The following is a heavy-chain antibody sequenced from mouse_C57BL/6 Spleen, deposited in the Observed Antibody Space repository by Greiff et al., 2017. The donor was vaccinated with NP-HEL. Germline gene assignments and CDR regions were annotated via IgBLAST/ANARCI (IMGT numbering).Heavy chain of an antibody. CDR1: GFTFSSYA. CDR2: ISDGGSYT. D-gene: IGHD1-1*01. CDR3: ARDSHYYGSSSDAMDY. J-gene: IGHJ4*01. Sequence: EVKVVESGGGLVKPGGSLKLSCAASGFTFSSYAMSWVRQTPEKRLEWVATISDGGSYTYYPDNVKGRFTISRDNAKNNLYLQMSHLKSEDTAMYYCARDSHYYGSSSDAMDYWGQGTSVTVSS. V-gene: IGHV5-4*01.